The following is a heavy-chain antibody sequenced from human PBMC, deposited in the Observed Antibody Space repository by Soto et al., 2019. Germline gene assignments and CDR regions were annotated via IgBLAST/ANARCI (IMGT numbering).Heavy chain of an antibody. D-gene: IGHD5-18*01. CDR3: ASPSATHVDQRGYSYGAPSDY. J-gene: IGHJ4*02. CDR2: ISGSGGST. CDR1: GFTFSSYA. V-gene: IGHV3-23*01. Sequence: GGSLRLSCAASGFTFSSYAMSWVRQAPGKGLEWVSAISGSGGSTYYADSVKGRFTISRDNSKNTLYLQMNSLRAEDTAVYYCASPSATHVDQRGYSYGAPSDYWGQGTLVTVSS.